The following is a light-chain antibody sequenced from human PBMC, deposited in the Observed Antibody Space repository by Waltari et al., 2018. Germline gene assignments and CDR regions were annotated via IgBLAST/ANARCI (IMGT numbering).Light chain of an antibody. V-gene: IGKV1-5*03. J-gene: IGKJ2*03. CDR3: QHYSSYPYS. CDR2: KAS. CDR1: QSISSW. Sequence: DIQMTQSPSTLSASVGDSVTITCRASQSISSWLAWFQQKPVKAPKVLIYKASSLEGGVPSRFSGSGSGTEFTLTISSLQPDDFAAYYCQHYSSYPYSFGQGTKLEIK.